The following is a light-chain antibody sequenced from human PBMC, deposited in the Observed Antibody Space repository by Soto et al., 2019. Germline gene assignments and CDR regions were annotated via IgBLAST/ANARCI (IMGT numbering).Light chain of an antibody. CDR1: SSDVGGYNY. CDR3: CSYAGSPRYV. V-gene: IGLV2-11*01. CDR2: DVS. J-gene: IGLJ1*01. Sequence: QSALIQPRSVSGSPGQSVTISCTGTSSDVGGYNYVSWYQQHPGKAPKVMIYDVSERPSGVPDRFSGSKSGNTASLTISGLQAEDEADYYCCSYAGSPRYVLGTGTKVTVL.